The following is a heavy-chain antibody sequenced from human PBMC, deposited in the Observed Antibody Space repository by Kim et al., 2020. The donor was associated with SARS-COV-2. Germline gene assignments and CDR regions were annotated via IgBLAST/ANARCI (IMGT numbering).Heavy chain of an antibody. CDR1: GYTFTSYG. Sequence: ASVKVSCKASGYTFTSYGISWVRQAPGQGLEWMGWISAYNGNTNYAQKLQGRVTMTTDTSTSTAYMELRSLRSDDTAVYYCARWAGYGGNSRSVHAIDYWGQGTLVTVSS. CDR3: ARWAGYGGNSRSVHAIDY. J-gene: IGHJ4*02. D-gene: IGHD2-21*02. CDR2: ISAYNGNT. V-gene: IGHV1-18*01.